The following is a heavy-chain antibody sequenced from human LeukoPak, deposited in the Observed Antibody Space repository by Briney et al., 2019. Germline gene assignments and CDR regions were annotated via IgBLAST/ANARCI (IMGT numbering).Heavy chain of an antibody. Sequence: NPSETLSLTCTVSGGSISSHYWSWIRQPPGKGLEWIGYIYYSGSTNYNPSLKSRVTISVDTSKNQFSLKLSSVTAADTAVYYCASGYDLLDAFDIWGQGTMVTVSS. D-gene: IGHD3-3*01. CDR1: GGSISSHY. CDR3: ASGYDLLDAFDI. J-gene: IGHJ3*02. CDR2: IYYSGST. V-gene: IGHV4-59*11.